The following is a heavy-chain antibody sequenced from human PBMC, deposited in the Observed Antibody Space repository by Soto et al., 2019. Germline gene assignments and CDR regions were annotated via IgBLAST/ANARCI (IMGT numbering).Heavy chain of an antibody. D-gene: IGHD5-18*01. V-gene: IGHV1-18*04. CDR2: ISAYNGNT. J-gene: IGHJ6*02. CDR3: AIDLYSYGYYAMDV. Sequence: QVHLVQSGAEVKKPGASVKVSCKTSGYTFTTYGISWVRQAPGQGLEWMGWISAYNGNTNYAQKLQGRVTMTTDTSTSTAYMELRSLRSDDTAVYYCAIDLYSYGYYAMDVWGQGTTVTVSS. CDR1: GYTFTTYG.